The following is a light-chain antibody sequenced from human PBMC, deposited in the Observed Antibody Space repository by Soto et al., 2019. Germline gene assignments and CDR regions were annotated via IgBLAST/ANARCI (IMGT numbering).Light chain of an antibody. V-gene: IGLV1-47*02. Sequence: QSVLTQPPSTSGTPGQRVTISCSGSSSNIGSHDVYWYQQVPGTAHKLVIYTNTHRPSGVPDRFSGSKSGTSASLAISGLRSEDEADYFCAAWDDSLSGGVFGGGTKLTVL. CDR1: SSNIGSHD. J-gene: IGLJ3*02. CDR2: TNT. CDR3: AAWDDSLSGGV.